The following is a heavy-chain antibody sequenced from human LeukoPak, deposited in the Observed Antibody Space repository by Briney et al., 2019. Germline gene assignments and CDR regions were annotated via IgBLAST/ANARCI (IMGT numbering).Heavy chain of an antibody. D-gene: IGHD6-13*01. V-gene: IGHV3-21*01. CDR2: ISSSSSYK. J-gene: IGHJ4*02. CDR1: GFTFSSYS. CDR3: ARGEIAAAGTGDFDY. Sequence: GGSLRLSCAASGFTFSSYSMNWVRQAPGKGLEWVSSISSSSSYKYYADSVKGRFTISRDNAKNSLYLQMNSLRAADTAVYYCARGEIAAAGTGDFDYWGQGTLVTVSS.